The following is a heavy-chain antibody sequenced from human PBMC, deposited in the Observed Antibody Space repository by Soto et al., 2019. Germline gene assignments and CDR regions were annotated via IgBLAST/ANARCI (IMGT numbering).Heavy chain of an antibody. CDR3: AREAEIVGAFIDH. Sequence: QVQLVKSGGGVVQPGRSLRLSCAASGFTFSPYAFHWVRQAPGKGLEWVAAISTDGNNKYYADSVKGRFTLSRDNSKETLILQMNGLRAEDTAMYYCAREAEIVGAFIDHWGQGTLVTVSS. CDR2: ISTDGNNK. D-gene: IGHD1-26*01. J-gene: IGHJ4*02. CDR1: GFTFSPYA. V-gene: IGHV3-30*04.